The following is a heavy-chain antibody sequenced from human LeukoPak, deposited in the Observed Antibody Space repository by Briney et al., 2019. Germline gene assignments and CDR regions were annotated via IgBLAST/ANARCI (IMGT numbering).Heavy chain of an antibody. CDR2: ISWNSGSI. J-gene: IGHJ4*02. D-gene: IGHD1-26*01. CDR1: GFTFDDYA. CDR3: GRDYFGSIDY. V-gene: IGHV3-9*01. Sequence: PGRSLRLSCAASGFTFDDYAMHWVRQAPGKGLEWVSGISWNSGSIGYADSVKGRFTISRDNAKNSLYLQMNSLRVEDTAVYYCGRDYFGSIDYWGQGILVTVSS.